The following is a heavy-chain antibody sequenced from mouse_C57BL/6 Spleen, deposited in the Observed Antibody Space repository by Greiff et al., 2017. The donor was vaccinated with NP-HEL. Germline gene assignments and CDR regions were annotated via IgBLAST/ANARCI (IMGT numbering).Heavy chain of an antibody. J-gene: IGHJ2*01. CDR3: ASSGPRLDY. Sequence: VQLQQSGPVLVKPGASVKMSCKASGYTFTDYYMNWVKQSPGKSLEWIGIINPYNGGTSYNQKFKGKATLTVDKSSSTAYMELNSLTSEDSAVYYCASSGPRLDYWGQGTTRTVSS. D-gene: IGHD3-1*01. V-gene: IGHV1-19*01. CDR1: GYTFTDYY. CDR2: INPYNGGT.